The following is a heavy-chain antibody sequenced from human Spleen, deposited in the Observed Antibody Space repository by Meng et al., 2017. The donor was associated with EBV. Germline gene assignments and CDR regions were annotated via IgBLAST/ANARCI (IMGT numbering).Heavy chain of an antibody. Sequence: HVPVQESGPGLGKPSGTLSLSCAVSWAPIASINGWNWVRQPPGKGLEWLGEIYHSGHTNYSPSLRSRVIMSVDKSKNQFSLDLTSVTAADTAIYYCATAHCSGGGCPGGSWGQGTLVTVSS. CDR2: IYHSGHT. CDR3: ATAHCSGGGCPGGS. J-gene: IGHJ5*02. CDR1: WAPIASING. V-gene: IGHV4-4*02. D-gene: IGHD2-15*01.